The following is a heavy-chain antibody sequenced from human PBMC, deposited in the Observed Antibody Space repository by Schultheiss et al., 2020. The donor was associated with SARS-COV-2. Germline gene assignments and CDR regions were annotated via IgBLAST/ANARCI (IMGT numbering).Heavy chain of an antibody. CDR1: GFTFSSYA. V-gene: IGHV3-23*01. D-gene: IGHD2-21*01. Sequence: GGSLRLSCAASGFTFSSYAMTWVRQAPGKGLVWVSAITPGGETTYYADSVKGRFTISRDNSKNTLYLQMNSLRAEDTAVYYCANIPGDRYYYGMDVWGQGTTVTVSS. CDR3: ANIPGDRYYYGMDV. J-gene: IGHJ6*02. CDR2: ITPGGETT.